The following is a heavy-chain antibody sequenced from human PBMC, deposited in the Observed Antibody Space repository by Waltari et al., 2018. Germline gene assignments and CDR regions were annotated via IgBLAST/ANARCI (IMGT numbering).Heavy chain of an antibody. CDR1: GFTFSRYW. CDR3: AKSRGCEY. V-gene: IGHV3-7*01. CDR2: INYDGRQK. J-gene: IGHJ4*02. D-gene: IGHD3-10*01. Sequence: EVQLVESGGGLVHPVGSLRLSCAASGFTFSRYWMSWVRKTPGKGLEWVANINYDGRQKYYVDSVKGRFAISRDNARNSVYRQMNSLRVEDTAVYYCAKSRGCEYWGQGALITVSS.